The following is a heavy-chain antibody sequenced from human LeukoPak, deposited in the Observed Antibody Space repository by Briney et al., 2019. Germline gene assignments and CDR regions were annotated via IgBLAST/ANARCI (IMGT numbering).Heavy chain of an antibody. Sequence: PGGSLRLSCGASGFTSSSYWMSWARQAPGKGLEWVANIKQDGSEKYYVDSVKGRFTISRDNAKNSLYLQMNSLRAEDTAVYYCAREAGGSSHWGQGTLVTVSS. D-gene: IGHD2-2*01. J-gene: IGHJ4*02. CDR2: IKQDGSEK. V-gene: IGHV3-7*01. CDR1: GFTSSSYW. CDR3: AREAGGSSH.